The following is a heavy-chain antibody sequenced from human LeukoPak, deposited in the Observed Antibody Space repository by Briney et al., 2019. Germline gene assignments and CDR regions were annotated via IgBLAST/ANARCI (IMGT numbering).Heavy chain of an antibody. J-gene: IGHJ4*02. CDR2: NSGSGGST. Sequence: GGSLRLSCAASGFTFSSYAMSWVRQAPGKGLEWVSANSGSGGSTYYADSVKGRFTISRDNSKNTLYLQMNSLRAEDTAVYYCAKPYDILTGRDYWGQGTLVTVSS. V-gene: IGHV3-23*01. D-gene: IGHD3-9*01. CDR3: AKPYDILTGRDY. CDR1: GFTFSSYA.